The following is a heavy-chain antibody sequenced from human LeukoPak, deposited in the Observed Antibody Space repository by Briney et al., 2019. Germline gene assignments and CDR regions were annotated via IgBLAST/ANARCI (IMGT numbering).Heavy chain of an antibody. D-gene: IGHD6-13*01. CDR3: ARGRSSSWYGDYFDY. CDR2: ISAYNGNT. Sequence: ASVKVSCKASGYTFTGYYMHWVRQAPGQGLEWMGWISAYNGNTNYAQKLQGRVTMTTDTSTSTAYMELRSLRSDDTAVYYCARGRSSSWYGDYFDYWGQGTLVTVSS. V-gene: IGHV1-18*04. CDR1: GYTFTGYY. J-gene: IGHJ4*02.